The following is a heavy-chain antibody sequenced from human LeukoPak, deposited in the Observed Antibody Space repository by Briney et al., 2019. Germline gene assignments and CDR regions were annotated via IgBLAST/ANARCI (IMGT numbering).Heavy chain of an antibody. CDR1: GYTFINYA. Sequence: ASVKVSCKASGYTFINYAIHWVRQAPGQRLEWMGWINAYNGDTEYSQKFQGRVTITRDTSASTAYMELSTLRSEDTAVYYCARGSSSDWPLGYWGRGILVTVSS. J-gene: IGHJ4*02. D-gene: IGHD6-19*01. CDR3: ARGSSSDWPLGY. V-gene: IGHV1-3*01. CDR2: INAYNGDT.